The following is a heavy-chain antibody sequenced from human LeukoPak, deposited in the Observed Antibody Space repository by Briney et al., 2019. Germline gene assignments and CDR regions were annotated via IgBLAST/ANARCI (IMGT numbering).Heavy chain of an antibody. CDR3: ARGYCRGTSCSHRRAFDI. D-gene: IGHD2-2*01. CDR2: SYPGDSDT. J-gene: IGHJ3*02. Sequence: GESLKISCQGSGYNFTSYWIAWVRQMPGRGLEWMGISYPGDSDTRYSPSLQGQVSISADKSVTTAYLQWSSLKASDTAMYYCARGYCRGTSCSHRRAFDIWGQGTMVTVSS. CDR1: GYNFTSYW. V-gene: IGHV5-51*01.